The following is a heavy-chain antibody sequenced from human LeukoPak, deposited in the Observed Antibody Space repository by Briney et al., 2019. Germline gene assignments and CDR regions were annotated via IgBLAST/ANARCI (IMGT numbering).Heavy chain of an antibody. CDR2: ISSSSSTI. CDR3: ARDLGAMDV. Sequence: GGSLRLSCAAPGFTFSSYSVNWVRQAPGKGLEWVSYISSSSSTIYYADSVKGRFTISRDNAKNSLYLQMNSLRAEDTAVYYCARDLGAMDVWGKGTTVTVSS. D-gene: IGHD3-10*01. V-gene: IGHV3-48*01. J-gene: IGHJ6*04. CDR1: GFTFSSYS.